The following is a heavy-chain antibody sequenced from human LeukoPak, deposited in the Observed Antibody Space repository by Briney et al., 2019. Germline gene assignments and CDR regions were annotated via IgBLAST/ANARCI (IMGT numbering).Heavy chain of an antibody. CDR1: GFTFSSYA. CDR2: ISYDGSNK. CDR3: ARDPTALLAAAGVVDWFDP. D-gene: IGHD6-13*01. J-gene: IGHJ5*02. Sequence: GGSLRLSCAASGFTFSSYAMHWVRQAPGRGLEWVAVISYDGSNKYYADSVKGRFTISRDNSKNTLYLQMNSLRAEDTAVYYCARDPTALLAAAGVVDWFDPWGQGTLVTVSS. V-gene: IGHV3-30-3*01.